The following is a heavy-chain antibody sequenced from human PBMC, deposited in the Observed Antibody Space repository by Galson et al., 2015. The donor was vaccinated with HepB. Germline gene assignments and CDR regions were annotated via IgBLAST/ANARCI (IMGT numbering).Heavy chain of an antibody. V-gene: IGHV3-21*01. D-gene: IGHD2-15*01. Sequence: SLRLSCAPSGFIFSDYSINWVRQAPGKGLEWVSSISFCGNYIYYADSIKGRFTVSRDNAKNSLYLQMNSLRADDTALYYCTRGGDRHTPVVAVAEPIDYWGQGTLVTVSS. J-gene: IGHJ4*02. CDR1: GFIFSDYS. CDR3: TRGGDRHTPVVAVAEPIDY. CDR2: ISFCGNYI.